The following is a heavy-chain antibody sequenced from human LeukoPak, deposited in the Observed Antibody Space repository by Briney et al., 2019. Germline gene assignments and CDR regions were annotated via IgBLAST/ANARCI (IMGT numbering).Heavy chain of an antibody. CDR2: INHSGST. CDR3: ASRPGYSSSWYIVYFQH. J-gene: IGHJ1*01. Sequence: SETLFLTCAVYGGSFSGYYWSWIRQPPGKGLEWIGEINHSGSTNYNPSLKSRVTISVDTSKNQFSLKLSSVTAADTAVYYCASRPGYSSSWYIVYFQHWGQGTLVTVSS. CDR1: GGSFSGYY. V-gene: IGHV4-34*01. D-gene: IGHD6-13*01.